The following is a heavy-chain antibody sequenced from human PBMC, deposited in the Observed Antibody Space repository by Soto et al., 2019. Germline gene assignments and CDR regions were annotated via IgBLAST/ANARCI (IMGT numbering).Heavy chain of an antibody. J-gene: IGHJ5*02. CDR1: GGSFSGYY. Sequence: SETLSLTCAVYGGSFSGYYWSWIRQPPGKGLEWIGEINHSGSTNYNPSLKSRVTISVDTSKNQFSLKLSSVTAADTAVYYCARGVRNNWNYGGWFDPWGQGTLVTVSS. CDR3: ARGVRNNWNYGGWFDP. CDR2: INHSGST. V-gene: IGHV4-34*01. D-gene: IGHD1-7*01.